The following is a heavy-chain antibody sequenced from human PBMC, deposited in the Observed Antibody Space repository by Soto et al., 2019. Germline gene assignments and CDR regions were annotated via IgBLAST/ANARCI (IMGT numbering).Heavy chain of an antibody. CDR2: INTGNGNT. CDR1: GYTFTGNA. CDR3: AREGYDSSGYPLGY. V-gene: IGHV1-3*04. Sequence: QVQLVQSGAEVKKPGASVKFSCKASGYTFTGNAMHWVRQAPEQRLEWMGWINTGNGNTQYSQKFQVRVTITRDTSATTTYMELSSLRSEDTAVYYCAREGYDSSGYPLGYWGQGTLVT. D-gene: IGHD3-22*01. J-gene: IGHJ4*02.